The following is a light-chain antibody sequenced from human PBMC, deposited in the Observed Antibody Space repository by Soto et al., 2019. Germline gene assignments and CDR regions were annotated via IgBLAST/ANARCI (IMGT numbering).Light chain of an antibody. V-gene: IGKV3-20*01. J-gene: IGKJ2*01. Sequence: EIVLTQSTGTLSLSPGERATLSCRASQSVSSSYLAWYQQKPGQAPRLLIYGASSRATGIPDRFSGSGSGTDFTLTISRLEPEDLAVYYCQQYGSSPQTFGQGTKLEIK. CDR2: GAS. CDR3: QQYGSSPQT. CDR1: QSVSSSY.